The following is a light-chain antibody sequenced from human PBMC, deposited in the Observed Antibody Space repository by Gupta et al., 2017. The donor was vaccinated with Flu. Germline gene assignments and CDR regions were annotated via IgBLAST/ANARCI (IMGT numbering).Light chain of an antibody. J-gene: IGLJ1*01. CDR2: SSN. CDR1: NIGDNS. Sequence: SVLTQPPAASGTPGQRLSISCSGANIGDNSVNWYQHVPGTTPKFLIHSSNRRPSGVPDRFSASASATSASLVIRGLQSEDEAVYYCASWDDSLDGYVFGTGTEVTVL. CDR3: ASWDDSLDGYV. V-gene: IGLV1-44*01.